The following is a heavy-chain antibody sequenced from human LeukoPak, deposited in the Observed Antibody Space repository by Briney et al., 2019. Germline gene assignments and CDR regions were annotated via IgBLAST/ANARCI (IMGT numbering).Heavy chain of an antibody. V-gene: IGHV3-33*01. J-gene: IGHJ6*02. CDR2: IWYDGSNK. Sequence: GRSLRLSCAASGFTFSSYGMHWVRQAPGKGLEWVAVIWYDGSNKYYADSVKGRFTISRDNSKNTLYLQMNSLRAEDTAVYYCARDMYYDYVWGSYRIYGMDVWGQGTTVTVSS. CDR3: ARDMYYDYVWGSYRIYGMDV. CDR1: GFTFSSYG. D-gene: IGHD3-16*02.